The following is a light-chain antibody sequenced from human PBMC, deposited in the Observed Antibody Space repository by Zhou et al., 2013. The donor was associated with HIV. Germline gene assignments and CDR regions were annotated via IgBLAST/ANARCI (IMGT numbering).Light chain of an antibody. CDR2: AAS. V-gene: IGKV1-39*01. CDR1: QDITHY. Sequence: DIQMTQSPSSLSASVGDRVTITCRASQDITHYLAWFQQKPGKAPKLLIYAASNLQSGVPSRFIGSGSGTDFTLTISSLQPEDFATYFCQQTYITPWTFGQGTKVEI. CDR3: QQTYITPWT. J-gene: IGKJ1*01.